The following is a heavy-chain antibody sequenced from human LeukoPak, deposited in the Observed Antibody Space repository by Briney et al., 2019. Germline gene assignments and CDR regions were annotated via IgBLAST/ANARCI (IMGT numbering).Heavy chain of an antibody. Sequence: PGGSLRLSCAASGFTFSSYAMSWVRQTPGKGLEWVSAISGSGGSTYYADSVKGRFTISRDNSKNTLFLQMNGLRAEDTAFYYCASSLLTRGRGPSDYWGQGTLVTVSS. V-gene: IGHV3-23*01. CDR2: ISGSGGST. CDR1: GFTFSSYA. D-gene: IGHD3-16*01. CDR3: ASSLLTRGRGPSDY. J-gene: IGHJ4*02.